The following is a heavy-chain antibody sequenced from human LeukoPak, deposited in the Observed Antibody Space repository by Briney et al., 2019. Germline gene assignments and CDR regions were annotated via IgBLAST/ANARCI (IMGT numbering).Heavy chain of an antibody. V-gene: IGHV3-23*01. CDR1: GFTFRTYA. J-gene: IGHJ4*02. Sequence: TGGSLRLSCAASGFTFRTYAMSWVRQTPGKEPEWVSEISGSGGSTYYADSVKGRFTISRDNSKNILYLQLNSLSPEDTAVYYCAKTNRGGIGQCLDYWGQGTLVTVSS. CDR3: AKTNRGGIGQCLDY. CDR2: ISGSGGST. D-gene: IGHD3-10*01.